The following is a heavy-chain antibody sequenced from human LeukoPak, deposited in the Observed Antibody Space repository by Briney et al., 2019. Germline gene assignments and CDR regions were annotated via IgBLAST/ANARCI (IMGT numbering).Heavy chain of an antibody. CDR3: ARVPSLSTVTYNWFHP. Sequence: PGGSLRFSCAASGFTFSSYWMSWVRQAPGKGPEWVANIKQDGGEKYYVDSVKGRFTISRDNANNSLYLQLNSLRAEDTAVYYCARVPSLSTVTYNWFHPWGQGTLVTVSS. D-gene: IGHD4-17*01. J-gene: IGHJ5*02. CDR1: GFTFSSYW. V-gene: IGHV3-7*01. CDR2: IKQDGGEK.